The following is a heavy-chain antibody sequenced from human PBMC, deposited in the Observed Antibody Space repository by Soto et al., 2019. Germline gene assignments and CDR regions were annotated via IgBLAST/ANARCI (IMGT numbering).Heavy chain of an antibody. CDR3: ARWEGIAAAGI. V-gene: IGHV1-18*01. D-gene: IGHD6-13*01. Sequence: GGSVKVSFQGSGYTFTNYGNNRVRQAPGQGLEWMGWISAYNGNTNYAQKLQGRVTMTTDTSTSTAYMELRSLRSDDTAVYYCARWEGIAAAGIWGQGTLVTVSS. CDR1: GYTFTNYG. J-gene: IGHJ4*02. CDR2: ISAYNGNT.